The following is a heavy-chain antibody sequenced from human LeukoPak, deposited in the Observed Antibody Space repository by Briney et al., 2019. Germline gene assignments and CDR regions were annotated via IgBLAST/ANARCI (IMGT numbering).Heavy chain of an antibody. D-gene: IGHD3-10*01. V-gene: IGHV3-30-3*01. CDR1: GFTFSSYA. J-gene: IGHJ4*02. CDR2: ISYDGSNK. CDR3: ARDRVTMVRGATDY. Sequence: GGSLRLSCAASGFTFSSYAMHWVRQAPGKGLEWVAVISYDGSNKYYADSVKGRFTISRDNSKNTLYLQMNSLRAEDTAVYYCARDRVTMVRGATDYWGQGTLVTVSS.